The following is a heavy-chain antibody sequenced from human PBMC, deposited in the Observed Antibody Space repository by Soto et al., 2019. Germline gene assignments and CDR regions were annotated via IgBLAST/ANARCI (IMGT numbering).Heavy chain of an antibody. D-gene: IGHD2-15*01. Sequence: QVQLVQSGAEVKKPGASVKVSCKASGYTFTSYYMHWVRQAPGQGLEWMGIINPSGGSTSYAQKFQGRATMTRDTSTSTVYRELSSLRSEDTAVYYCAREGYMVVAATRGYYYYGMDVWGQGTTVTVSS. CDR1: GYTFTSYY. CDR2: INPSGGST. V-gene: IGHV1-46*01. CDR3: AREGYMVVAATRGYYYYGMDV. J-gene: IGHJ6*02.